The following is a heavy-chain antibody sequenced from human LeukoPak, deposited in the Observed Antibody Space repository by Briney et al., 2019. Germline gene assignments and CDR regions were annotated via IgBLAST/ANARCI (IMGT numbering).Heavy chain of an antibody. V-gene: IGHV3-11*01. D-gene: IGHD2-21*01. Sequence: GGSLRLSCAASGFTFSDYNMSWIPQAPGKGLEWVSYISSSGNNISYADPVKGRFTNHKDNAKNSLYLQMNSLRAEDRAVYYCAGDEAYCGGDCYDYWGQGTLVTVS. CDR3: AGDEAYCGGDCYDY. J-gene: IGHJ4*02. CDR2: ISSSGNNI. CDR1: GFTFSDYN.